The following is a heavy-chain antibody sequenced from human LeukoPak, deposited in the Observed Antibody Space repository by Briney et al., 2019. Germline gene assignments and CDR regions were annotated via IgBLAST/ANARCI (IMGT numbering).Heavy chain of an antibody. J-gene: IGHJ4*02. V-gene: IGHV1-69*06. CDR2: IIPIFGTA. CDR3: ARDSTRYGSGSFRRYYFDY. D-gene: IGHD3-10*01. Sequence: ASVKVSCKASGGTFSSYAISWVRQAPGQGLEWMGGIIPIFGTANYAQKFQGRVTITADKSTSTAYMELSSLRSEDTAVYYCARDSTRYGSGSFRRYYFDYWGQGTLVTVSP. CDR1: GGTFSSYA.